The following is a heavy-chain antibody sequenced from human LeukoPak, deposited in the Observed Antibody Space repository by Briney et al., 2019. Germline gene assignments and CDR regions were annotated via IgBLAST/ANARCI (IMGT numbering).Heavy chain of an antibody. CDR2: ISGSGGST. J-gene: IGHJ5*02. Sequence: PGGSLRLSCAVSGITLSNYGMSWFRQAPGKGLEWVSAISGSGGSTYYADSVKGRFTISRDNSKNTLYLQMNSLRAEDTAVYYCAKGPTISTGSLNWFDPWGQGTLVTVSS. D-gene: IGHD3-10*01. CDR1: GITLSNYG. CDR3: AKGPTISTGSLNWFDP. V-gene: IGHV3-23*01.